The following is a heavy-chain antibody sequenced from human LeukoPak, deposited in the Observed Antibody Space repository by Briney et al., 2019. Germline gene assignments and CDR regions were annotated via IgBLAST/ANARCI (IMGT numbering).Heavy chain of an antibody. Sequence: ASVRVSCKASGYTFTDHFMHWMRQAPGQEREWMGEINPYNGDTKYARRFQGRVTMTRDTSISTAFMEVSRLTSDDTAVYYCARDNSLNDFDYWGQGTLATVAS. J-gene: IGHJ4*02. CDR3: ARDNSLNDFDY. D-gene: IGHD1-1*01. CDR2: INPYNGDT. V-gene: IGHV1-2*02. CDR1: GYTFTDHF.